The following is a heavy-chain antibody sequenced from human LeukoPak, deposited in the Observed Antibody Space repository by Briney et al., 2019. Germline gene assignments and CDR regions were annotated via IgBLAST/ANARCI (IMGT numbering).Heavy chain of an antibody. CDR2: IYYSGST. CDR3: ARDRCNSTTCASRGAFDI. Sequence: SETLSLTCTVSGGSISSGGYYWSWIRQHPGKGLESIGYIYYSGSTYYNPSLKSRVTISVDTSKNQFSLKLTSVTAADTAVYYCARDRCNSTTCASRGAFDIWGQGTIVTVS. CDR1: GGSISSGGYY. V-gene: IGHV4-31*03. D-gene: IGHD2-2*01. J-gene: IGHJ3*02.